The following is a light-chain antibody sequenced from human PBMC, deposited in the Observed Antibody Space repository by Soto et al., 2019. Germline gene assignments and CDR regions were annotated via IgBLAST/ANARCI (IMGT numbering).Light chain of an antibody. J-gene: IGLJ3*02. V-gene: IGLV2-8*01. CDR1: SSDVGGYKY. CDR2: EVS. CDR3: CSYVDTDTVL. Sequence: QSALTQPPSASGSPGQSVTISCTGTSSDVGGYKYVSWYQQHPGKAPKLMIYEVSKRPSGVPDRFSGSKSGNTASLTVSGLQAEDEADYYCCSYVDTDTVLFGGGTKLTVL.